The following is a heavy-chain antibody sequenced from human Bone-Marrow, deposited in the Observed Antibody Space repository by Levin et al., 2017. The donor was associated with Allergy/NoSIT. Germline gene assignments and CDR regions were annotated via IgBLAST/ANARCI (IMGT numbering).Heavy chain of an antibody. CDR1: GYTFTGYY. D-gene: IGHD3-9*01. V-gene: IGHV1-2*02. J-gene: IGHJ3*02. Sequence: ASVKVSCKASGYTFTGYYMHWVRQAPGQGLEWMGWINPNSGGTNYAQKFQGRVTMTRDTSISTAYMELSRLRSDDTAVYYCARLPRKRHYDILTAHDAFDIWGQGTMVTVSS. CDR2: INPNSGGT. CDR3: ARLPRKRHYDILTAHDAFDI.